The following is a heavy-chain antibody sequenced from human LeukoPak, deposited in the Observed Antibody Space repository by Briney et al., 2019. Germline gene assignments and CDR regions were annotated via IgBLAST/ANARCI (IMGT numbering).Heavy chain of an antibody. D-gene: IGHD3-22*01. CDR1: GGTFSSYT. CDR3: ARYYDSSGYYYGY. CDR2: IIPILGIA. V-gene: IGHV1-69*02. Sequence: SVKVSCKASGGTFSSYTISWVRQAPGPGLEWMGRIIPILGIANYAQKFQGRVTITADKSTSTAYMELSSLRSEDTAVYYCARYYDSSGYYYGYWGQGTLVTVSS. J-gene: IGHJ4*02.